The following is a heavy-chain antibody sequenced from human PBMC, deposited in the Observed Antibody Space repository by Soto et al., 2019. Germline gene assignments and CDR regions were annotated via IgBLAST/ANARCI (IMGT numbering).Heavy chain of an antibody. CDR3: AREGRYWSSTSCYGWWFVR. CDR1: GGSVSSGSYY. D-gene: IGHD2-2*01. J-gene: IGHJ5*02. V-gene: IGHV4-61*01. Sequence: SETLSLTCTVSGGSVSSGSYYWSWIRQPPGKGLEWIGYIYYSGSTNYNPSLKSRVTISVDTSKNQFSLNLSSVTAADTVVYYCAREGRYWSSTSCYGWWFVRWGQETLVTVSS. CDR2: IYYSGST.